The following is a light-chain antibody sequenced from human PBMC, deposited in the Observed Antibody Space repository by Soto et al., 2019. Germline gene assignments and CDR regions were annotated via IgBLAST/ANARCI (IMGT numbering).Light chain of an antibody. CDR3: QQHGQWPIT. Sequence: EIVMTQSPGTLSVSTGEGATLSCRASQSVDSNLAWYQQKPGQAPRLLIYGACSRATGIPDRFSGSGSGTEFTLTISSLQPEDFATYYCQQHGQWPITFGQGTRLEI. J-gene: IGKJ5*01. CDR1: QSVDSN. CDR2: GAC. V-gene: IGKV3D-15*01.